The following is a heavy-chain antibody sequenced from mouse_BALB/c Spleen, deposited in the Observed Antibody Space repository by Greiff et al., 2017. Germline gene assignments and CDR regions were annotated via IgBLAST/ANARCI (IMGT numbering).Heavy chain of an antibody. CDR3: ARHYYGSSYYFDY. V-gene: IGHV5-9-3*01. CDR2: ISSGGSYT. D-gene: IGHD1-1*01. CDR1: GFTFGSYA. J-gene: IGHJ2*01. Sequence: EVKLVESGGGLVKPGGSLKLSCAASGFTFGSYAMSWVRQTPEKRLEWVATISSGGSYTYYPDSVKGRFTISRDNAKNTLYLQMSSLRSEDTAMYYCARHYYGSSYYFDYWGQGTTLTVSS.